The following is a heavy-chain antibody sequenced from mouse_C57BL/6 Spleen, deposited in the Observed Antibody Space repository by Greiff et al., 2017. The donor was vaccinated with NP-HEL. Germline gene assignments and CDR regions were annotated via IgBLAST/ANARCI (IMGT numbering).Heavy chain of an antibody. V-gene: IGHV1-69*01. D-gene: IGHD1-1*01. J-gene: IGHJ3*01. CDR1: GYTFTSYW. CDR3: ARGGYYGSSHPFAY. CDR2: IDPSDSYT. Sequence: QVQLQQPGAELVMPGASVKLSCKASGYTFTSYWMHWVKQRPGQGLEWIGEIDPSDSYTNYNQKFKGKSTLTVDKSSSTAYMQLSSLTSEDSAVYYCARGGYYGSSHPFAYWGQGTLVTVSA.